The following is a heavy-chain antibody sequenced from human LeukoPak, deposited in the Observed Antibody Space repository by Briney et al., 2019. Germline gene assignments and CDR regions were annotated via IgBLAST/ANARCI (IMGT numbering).Heavy chain of an antibody. V-gene: IGHV4-39*07. Sequence: SETLSLTCTVSGGSISSSSYYWGWIRQPPGKGLEWIGSIYYSGSTYYNPSLKSRVTISVDTSKNQFSLKLSSVTAADTAVYYCTRRGYGSGSQTLDDWGQGTLVTVSS. J-gene: IGHJ4*02. CDR3: TRRGYGSGSQTLDD. D-gene: IGHD3-10*01. CDR1: GGSISSSSYY. CDR2: IYYSGST.